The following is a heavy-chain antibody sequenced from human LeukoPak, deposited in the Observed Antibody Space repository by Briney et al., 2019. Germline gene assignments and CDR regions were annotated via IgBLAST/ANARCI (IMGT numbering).Heavy chain of an antibody. Sequence: DSVKVSCKASGYTFTSYAISWVRQAPGQGLEWMGWINTNTGNPTYAQGFTGRFVFSLDTSVSTAYLQISSLKAEDAAVYYCARDLTPPGYSSGWFDYWGQGTLVTVSS. D-gene: IGHD6-19*01. CDR3: ARDLTPPGYSSGWFDY. CDR2: INTNTGNP. CDR1: GYTFTSYA. J-gene: IGHJ4*02. V-gene: IGHV7-4-1*02.